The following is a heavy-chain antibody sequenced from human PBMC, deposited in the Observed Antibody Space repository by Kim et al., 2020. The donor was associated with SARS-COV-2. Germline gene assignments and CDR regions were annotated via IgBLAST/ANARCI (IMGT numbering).Heavy chain of an antibody. CDR2: IYSGGIT. V-gene: IGHV3-53*04. D-gene: IGHD6-13*01. CDR1: GFTVSSNY. J-gene: IGHJ4*02. CDR3: ARAGSSWPIEIDY. Sequence: GGSLRLSCAASGFTVSSNYMSWVRQAPGKGLEWVSVIYSGGITYYADSVKGRFTISRHNSKNTLYLQMNSLRAEDTAVYYCARAGSSWPIEIDYWGQGTLVTVSS.